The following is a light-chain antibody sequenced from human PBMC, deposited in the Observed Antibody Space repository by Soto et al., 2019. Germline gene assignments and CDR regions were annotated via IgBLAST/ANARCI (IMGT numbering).Light chain of an antibody. CDR1: QAIRQY. Sequence: DIQMTPSPSSLSASVGDRGSITCRASQAIRQYFAWYKQNPLKVPNLPIYASSTLQSVVPSRFSRSGSGTDFTLTISSLQPEDAATYSWDNYKSAPFTFGPGNKVDIK. J-gene: IGKJ3*01. CDR3: DNYKSAPFT. V-gene: IGKV1-27*01. CDR2: ASS.